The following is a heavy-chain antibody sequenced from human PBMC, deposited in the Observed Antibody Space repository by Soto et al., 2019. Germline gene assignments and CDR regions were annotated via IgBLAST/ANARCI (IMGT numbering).Heavy chain of an antibody. Sequence: EVQLVNSGGGLVQPGGSLRLSCVASGFTFSSYGMNWVRQAPGKGLEWVSYISSGRVTTNYADSVKGRFTISRDNAKNSLYLQMNSLRAEDTAVYYCAKDNSIAVAGTPYYFDYWGQGTLVTVSS. J-gene: IGHJ4*02. CDR1: GFTFSSYG. CDR3: AKDNSIAVAGTPYYFDY. D-gene: IGHD6-19*01. CDR2: ISSGRVTT. V-gene: IGHV3-48*01.